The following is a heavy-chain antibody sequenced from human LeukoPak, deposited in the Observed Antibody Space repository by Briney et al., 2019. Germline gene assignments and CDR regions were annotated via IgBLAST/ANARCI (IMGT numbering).Heavy chain of an antibody. CDR3: ARRSTTGTTDWFDP. Sequence: SETLSLTCSVSGGSISSNYWSWIRQPPGKGLEWIGSIYHSGSTYYNPSLKSRVTISVDTSKNQFSLKLSSVTAADTAVYYCARRSTTGTTDWFDPWGQGTLVTVSS. CDR1: GGSISSNY. D-gene: IGHD1-1*01. V-gene: IGHV4-59*08. J-gene: IGHJ5*02. CDR2: IYHSGST.